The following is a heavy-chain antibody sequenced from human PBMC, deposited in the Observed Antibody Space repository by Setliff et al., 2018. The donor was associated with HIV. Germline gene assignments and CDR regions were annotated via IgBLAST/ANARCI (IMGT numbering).Heavy chain of an antibody. D-gene: IGHD2-15*01. CDR2: ISYDGSDK. V-gene: IGHV3-30*03. Sequence: PGGSLRLSCAGSGFTFGTYSMGWVRQAPGKGLEWVAVISYDGSDKYYADSVKGRFTISRDNAKNSLYLQMNSLRAEDTAVYFCARDLANSPLDSWGQGTLVTVSS. J-gene: IGHJ4*02. CDR3: ARDLANSPLDS. CDR1: GFTFGTYS.